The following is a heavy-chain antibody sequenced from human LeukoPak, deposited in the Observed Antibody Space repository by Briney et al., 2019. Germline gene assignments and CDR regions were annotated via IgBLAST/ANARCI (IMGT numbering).Heavy chain of an antibody. CDR3: ARGYSSGWYVGVY. J-gene: IGHJ4*02. CDR2: INPNSGGT. V-gene: IGHV1-2*06. CDR1: GYTFTGYY. Sequence: ASVKVSCKASGYTFTGYYMHWVRQAPGQGLEWMGRINPNSGGTNYAQKFQGRVTMTRDTSISTAYMELSRLRSDDAAVYYCARGYSSGWYVGVYWGQGTLVTVSS. D-gene: IGHD6-19*01.